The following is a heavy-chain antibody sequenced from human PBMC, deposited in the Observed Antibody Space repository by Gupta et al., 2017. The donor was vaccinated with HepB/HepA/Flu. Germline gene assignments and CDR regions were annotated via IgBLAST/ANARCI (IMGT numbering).Heavy chain of an antibody. D-gene: IGHD5-12*01. CDR3: ARGVSGYPSYYFDY. CDR2: GTA. J-gene: IGHJ4*02. V-gene: IGHV1-69*01. Sequence: GTANYAQKFQGRVTITADESTSTAYMELSSLRSEDTAVYYCARGVSGYPSYYFDYWGQGTLVTVSS.